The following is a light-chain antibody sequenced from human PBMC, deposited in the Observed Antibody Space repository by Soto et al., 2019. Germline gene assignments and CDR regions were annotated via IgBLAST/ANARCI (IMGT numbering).Light chain of an antibody. J-gene: IGKJ1*01. CDR2: LGS. V-gene: IGKV2-28*01. Sequence: DFVMTQSPLSLSVTPGEPASISCRSSQSLLHSNGYTYLEWYLQKPGQSPQLLIYLGSNRASGAPDRFSGSGSGTDFTLTTSRVGADDVGLYYCMQSLQTWTFGQGTKVEIK. CDR1: QSLLHSNGYTY. CDR3: MQSLQTWT.